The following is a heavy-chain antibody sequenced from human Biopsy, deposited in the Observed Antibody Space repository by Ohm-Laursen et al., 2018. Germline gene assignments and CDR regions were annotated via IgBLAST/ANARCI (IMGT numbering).Heavy chain of an antibody. D-gene: IGHD3-10*01. Sequence: GSLRLSCAASGFAFSRSWMSWLRQTPGKGLEWVANINSDGTQKFYVDSVQGRFTISRNNTGNSVSLQMNSLRVDGTAVYFCARDPGWGALDYWGRGTLVTVSS. CDR3: ARDPGWGALDY. CDR1: GFAFSRSW. CDR2: INSDGTQK. V-gene: IGHV3-7*01. J-gene: IGHJ4*02.